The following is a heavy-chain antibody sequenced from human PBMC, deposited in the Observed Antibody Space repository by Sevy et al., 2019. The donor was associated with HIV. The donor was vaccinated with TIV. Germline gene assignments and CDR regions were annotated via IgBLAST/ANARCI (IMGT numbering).Heavy chain of an antibody. J-gene: IGHJ4*02. CDR2: IWFDGSNT. CDR1: GFTFSSYG. CDR3: ARDLEFYDNGDYGPAFMPDY. V-gene: IGHV3-33*01. Sequence: GGSLRLSCAASGFTFSSYGMHWVRQAPGKGLEWVALIWFDGSNTYYADSVKGRFTISRDIAKNTLHLQMNSLGGEDTAVYYCARDLEFYDNGDYGPAFMPDYWGQGTLVTVSS. D-gene: IGHD4-17*01.